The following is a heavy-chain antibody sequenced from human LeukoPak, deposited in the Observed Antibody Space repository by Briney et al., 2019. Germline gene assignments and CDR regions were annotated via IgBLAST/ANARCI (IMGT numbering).Heavy chain of an antibody. J-gene: IGHJ3*02. CDR2: INSGGST. D-gene: IGHD6-13*01. CDR3: AKDRIAGHDTFDI. V-gene: IGHV3-66*02. Sequence: GGSLRLSCAASGFTVSTNYMSWVRQAPGKGLEWVSLINSGGSTYYADSVKGRFTFSRDNSKNTVYLQMNGLRAEDTAVYYCAKDRIAGHDTFDIWGQGTVVTVSS. CDR1: GFTVSTNY.